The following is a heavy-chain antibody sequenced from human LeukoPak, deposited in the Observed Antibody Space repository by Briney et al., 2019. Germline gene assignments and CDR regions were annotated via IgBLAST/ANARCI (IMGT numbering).Heavy chain of an antibody. CDR3: ARQKQSHGNFDY. J-gene: IGHJ4*02. V-gene: IGHV3-13*01. D-gene: IGHD1-26*01. CDR1: GFTVSSYA. CDR2: LGIAGDT. Sequence: GGSLRLSCAASGFTVSSYAMHWVRQPIGKGLERVSALGIAGDTFYPGSVKGRFTISRENAKNSLYLQMNSLRAEDTAMYYCARQKQSHGNFDYWGLGTLVTVSS.